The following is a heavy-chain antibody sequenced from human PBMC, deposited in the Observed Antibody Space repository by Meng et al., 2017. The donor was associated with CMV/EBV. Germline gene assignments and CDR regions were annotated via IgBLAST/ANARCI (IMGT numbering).Heavy chain of an antibody. J-gene: IGHJ4*02. Sequence: VPLHQLAHSRLKPCAARPITRADDGATISGGYGYLVRSHPMKGMAWIGEINHTGSTNYTPSLWSRVTISVDTSKNQLSLKLSSVTAADTAVYYCARRDYSNHYYFDYWGQGTLVTVSS. CDR2: INHTGST. CDR3: ARRDYSNHYYFDY. V-gene: IGHV4-34*01. D-gene: IGHD4-11*01. CDR1: GATISGGY.